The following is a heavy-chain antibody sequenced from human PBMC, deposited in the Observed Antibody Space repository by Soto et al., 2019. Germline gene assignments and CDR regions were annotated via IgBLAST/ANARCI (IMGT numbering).Heavy chain of an antibody. J-gene: IGHJ1*01. CDR3: VKDGVGRESAEYFRH. V-gene: IGHV3-23*01. Sequence: EVQLLESGGGLVQPGRSLRLSCAASGFTFSNYVMTWVRQAPGKGLEWVAAISGVGYSTYYADSVNGRFTISRDNSRNTLYLQMNGLRVDDTAVYYCVKDGVGRESAEYFRHWGQCTLFTVSS. CDR1: GFTFSNYV. CDR2: ISGVGYST. D-gene: IGHD2-8*01.